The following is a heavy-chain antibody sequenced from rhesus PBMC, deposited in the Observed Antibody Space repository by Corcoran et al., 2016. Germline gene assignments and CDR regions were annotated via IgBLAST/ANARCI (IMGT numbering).Heavy chain of an antibody. CDR1: GGSISGYY. V-gene: IGHV4-165*02. J-gene: IGHJ4*01. Sequence: QVQLQESGPGLVKPSETLSLTCAVSGGSISGYYWNWIRHPPGKGLEWIGYIGGSRRTTYSNPSLKGRVTISTDTSKNQFSLNLSSVTAADTAVYYCARDSGYYTGSFDYWGQGVLVTVSS. CDR2: IGGSRRTT. D-gene: IGHD3-28*01. CDR3: ARDSGYYTGSFDY.